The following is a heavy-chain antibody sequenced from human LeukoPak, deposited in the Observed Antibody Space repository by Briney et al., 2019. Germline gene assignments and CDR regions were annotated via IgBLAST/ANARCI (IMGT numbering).Heavy chain of an antibody. D-gene: IGHD6-6*01. CDR1: GGSISSSSYY. J-gene: IGHJ4*02. Sequence: SETLSLTCTVSGGSISSSSYYWGWIRQPPGTGLEWLGSIYYSGSTYYNPSLKSRVTISVDTSKNQFSLKLSSVTAADTAVYYCARHIGSSSSRGYYFDYWGQGTLVTVSS. CDR2: IYYSGST. CDR3: ARHIGSSSSRGYYFDY. V-gene: IGHV4-39*01.